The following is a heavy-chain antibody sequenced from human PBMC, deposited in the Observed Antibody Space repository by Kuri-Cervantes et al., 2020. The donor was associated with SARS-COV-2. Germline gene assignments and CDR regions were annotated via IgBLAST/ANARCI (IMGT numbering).Heavy chain of an antibody. CDR2: VHYSGST. J-gene: IGHJ6*02. CDR3: ASRYYDFWSGYYNNYYGMDV. CDR1: GGSSSNYY. D-gene: IGHD3-3*01. V-gene: IGHV4-59*08. Sequence: GSLRLSCTVSGGSSSNYYWSWIRQPPGKGLEWIGYVHYSGSTNFNPSLKSRVTISMDTSKNQFSLKLSSVTAADTAVYYCASRYYDFWSGYYNNYYGMDVWGRGTTVTVSS.